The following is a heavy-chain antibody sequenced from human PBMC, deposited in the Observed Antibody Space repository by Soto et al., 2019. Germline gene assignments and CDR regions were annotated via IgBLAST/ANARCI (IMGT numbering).Heavy chain of an antibody. J-gene: IGHJ4*02. CDR3: ARASGWTDFDY. D-gene: IGHD6-19*01. V-gene: IGHV3-23*01. CDR1: GFTYNNYA. CDR2: ISNSGTST. Sequence: GGSLRLSCAASGFTYNNYAMSWVRQAPGRGLEWVSTISNSGTSTYYADSVKGRFTISRDNSKNTLYLQMSRLRAEDTAVYYCARASGWTDFDYWGQGTLVTVSS.